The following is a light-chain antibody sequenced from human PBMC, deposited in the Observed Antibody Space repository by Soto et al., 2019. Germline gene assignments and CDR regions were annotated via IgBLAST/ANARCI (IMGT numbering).Light chain of an antibody. CDR1: QNVGAF. CDR3: LQRNIWPPWT. Sequence: VVLAQSPTTLSLSPGQTATLSYRASQNVGAFLAWYQLKPGQAPRLVIYDASNRAAGIPDRFSGSGSGTDFTLTISGLEPEDLALFYSLQRNIWPPWTFGQGTKWIS. J-gene: IGKJ1*01. V-gene: IGKV3-11*01. CDR2: DAS.